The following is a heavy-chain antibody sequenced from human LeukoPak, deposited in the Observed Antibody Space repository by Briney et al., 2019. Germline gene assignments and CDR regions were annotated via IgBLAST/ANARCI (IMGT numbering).Heavy chain of an antibody. CDR3: ARGKVVAGTPGQNSWDY. V-gene: IGHV4-34*01. J-gene: IGHJ4*02. CDR2: INHSGST. CDR1: GGSFSGYY. Sequence: SETLSLTCAVYGGSFSGYYWSWIRQPPGKGLEWIGEINHSGSTNYNPSLKSRVTISVDTSKNQFSLKLSSVTAADTAVYYCARGKVVAGTPGQNSWDYWGQGTLVTVSS. D-gene: IGHD6-19*01.